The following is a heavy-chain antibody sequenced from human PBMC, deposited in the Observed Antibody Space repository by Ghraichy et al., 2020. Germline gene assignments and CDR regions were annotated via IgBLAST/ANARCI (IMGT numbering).Heavy chain of an antibody. V-gene: IGHV4-30-2*01. CDR1: GGSISSGGYS. J-gene: IGHJ3*02. CDR2: IYHSGST. D-gene: IGHD4-17*01. CDR3: ARVRLVTTWADAFDI. Sequence: SQTLSLTCAVSGGSISSGGYSWSWIRQPPGKGPEWIGYIYHSGSTYYNPSLKSRVTISVDRSKNQFSLKLSSVTAADTAVYYCARVRLVTTWADAFDIWGQGTMVTVSS.